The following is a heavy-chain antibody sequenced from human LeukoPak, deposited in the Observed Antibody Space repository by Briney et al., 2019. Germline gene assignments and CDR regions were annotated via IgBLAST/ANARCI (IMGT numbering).Heavy chain of an antibody. V-gene: IGHV1-46*01. Sequence: GASVKVSCKASGYTFTSYYMHWVRQAPGQGLEWMGIINPSGGSTSYTQKFQGRVTMTTDTSTSTAYMELRSLRSDDTAVYYCARNQQQNFDYWGQGTLVTVSS. CDR3: ARNQQQNFDY. CDR2: INPSGGST. CDR1: GYTFTSYY. D-gene: IGHD6-13*01. J-gene: IGHJ4*02.